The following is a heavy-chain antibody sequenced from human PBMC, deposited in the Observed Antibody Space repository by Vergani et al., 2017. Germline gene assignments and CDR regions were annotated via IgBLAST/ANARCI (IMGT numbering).Heavy chain of an antibody. J-gene: IGHJ5*02. Sequence: EVQLEESGGGLALPGRSLRLSCVASGITSAGYAMHWVRQAPGKGLEWVSGISWNSNSIGYADSVKGRFTISRDNAKNSLYLQMNSLRAEATALYYCAKDLGTSSGGGWFDPWGQGTLFTVSS. D-gene: IGHD6-6*01. CDR2: ISWNSNSI. CDR1: GITSAGYA. CDR3: AKDLGTSSGGGWFDP. V-gene: IGHV3-9*02.